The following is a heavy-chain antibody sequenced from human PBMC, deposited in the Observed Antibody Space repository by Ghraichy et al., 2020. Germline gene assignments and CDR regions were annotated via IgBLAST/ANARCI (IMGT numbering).Heavy chain of an antibody. Sequence: SETLSLTCTVSGGSMSNYYWSWIRQPPGKGLEWIGCIYYSGNTDYNPSLKSRVTISVDTSKNLFSLKLTSVTATETAVYYVAGLERGERRQGGGYYYYYGMDVWGQGTTVTVSS. J-gene: IGHJ6*02. D-gene: IGHD3-16*01. CDR1: GGSMSNYY. CDR3: AGLERGERRQGGGYYYYYGMDV. V-gene: IGHV4-59*08. CDR2: IYYSGNT.